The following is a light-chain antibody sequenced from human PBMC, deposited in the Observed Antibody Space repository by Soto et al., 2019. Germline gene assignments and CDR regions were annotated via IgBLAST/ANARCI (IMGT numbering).Light chain of an antibody. V-gene: IGKV3-20*01. Sequence: EVVLTQSPGTLSLSPGERATLSCRASQSVSRRYLAWYQQKPGQAPRLLIFGPSSRATGIPDRFSGSGPGTDFTLTISSLEPEDFAVYYCPQYDTSPPRYTFGQGTKLEIK. CDR3: PQYDTSPPRYT. J-gene: IGKJ2*01. CDR1: QSVSRRY. CDR2: GPS.